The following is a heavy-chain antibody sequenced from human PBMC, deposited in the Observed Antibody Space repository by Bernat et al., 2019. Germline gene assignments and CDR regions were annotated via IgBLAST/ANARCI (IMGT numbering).Heavy chain of an antibody. Sequence: EVQLVESGGGLVQPGGSLRLSCAASGFTFSSYSMNWVRQAPGKGLEWVSYISSSSTIYYTDSVKGRFTIFRDNAKNSLYLQMNSLRAEDTAVYYCARDYCSSTSCHANEILFHFDQWGQGTLVTVSS. V-gene: IGHV3-48*01. CDR3: ARDYCSSTSCHANEILFHFDQ. CDR1: GFTFSSYS. J-gene: IGHJ4*02. D-gene: IGHD2-2*01. CDR2: ISSSSTI.